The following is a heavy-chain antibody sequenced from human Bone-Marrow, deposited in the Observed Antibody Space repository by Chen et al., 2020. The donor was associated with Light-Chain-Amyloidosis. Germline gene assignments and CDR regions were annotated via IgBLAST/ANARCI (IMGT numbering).Heavy chain of an antibody. CDR1: GFIFNNYA. D-gene: IGHD3-10*01. Sequence: QVQLVESGGGVVQPGRSLRLSCAAAGFIFNNYAMHWVRQAPGKGLEWVAGLSHGGSKKHHADDVKGRFTISGDNPKNTLYLQMDSLRTEDTAIYYCARESSRGGEESGFDFWGQGTLVTVSS. V-gene: IGHV3-30-3*01. CDR2: LSHGGSKK. CDR3: ARESSRGGEESGFDF. J-gene: IGHJ4*02.